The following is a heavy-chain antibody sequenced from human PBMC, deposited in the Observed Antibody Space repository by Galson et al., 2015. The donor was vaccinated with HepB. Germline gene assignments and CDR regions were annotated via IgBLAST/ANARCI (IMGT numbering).Heavy chain of an antibody. CDR1: GGTFSSYT. Sequence: SVKVSCKASGGTFSSYTISWVRQAPGQGLEWMGRIIPILGIANYAQKFQGRVTITADKSTSTAYMELSSLRSEDTAVYYCASWPPGIAVAGTGDAFDIWGQGTMATVSS. D-gene: IGHD6-19*01. CDR3: ASWPPGIAVAGTGDAFDI. J-gene: IGHJ3*02. CDR2: IIPILGIA. V-gene: IGHV1-69*02.